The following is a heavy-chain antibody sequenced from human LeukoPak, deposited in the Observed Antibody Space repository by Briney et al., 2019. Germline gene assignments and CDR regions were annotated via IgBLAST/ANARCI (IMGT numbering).Heavy chain of an antibody. V-gene: IGHV1-69*13. CDR3: ARDRCSGGSCYSGLAY. CDR2: IIPIFGTA. D-gene: IGHD2-15*01. Sequence: ASVKLSCKASGGTFSSYAISWVRQAPGQGLEWMGGIIPIFGTANYAQKFQSRVTITADESTSTAYMELSSLRSEDTAVYYCARDRCSGGSCYSGLAYWGQGTLVTVSS. CDR1: GGTFSSYA. J-gene: IGHJ4*02.